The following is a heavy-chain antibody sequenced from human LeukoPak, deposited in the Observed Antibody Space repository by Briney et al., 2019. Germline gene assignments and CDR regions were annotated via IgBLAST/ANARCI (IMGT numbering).Heavy chain of an antibody. V-gene: IGHV3-23*01. D-gene: IGHD6-19*01. CDR3: ARGQFQGYFDY. CDR1: GFMFDTYA. CDR2: ISGRGETT. Sequence: GGSLRLSCETSGFMFDTYAMSWVRQAPGKGLEWVSVISGRGETTNYADSVKGRFAISRDNAKNTLFLQMNSLRAEDTALYFCARGQFQGYFDYWGQGALVAVSS. J-gene: IGHJ4*02.